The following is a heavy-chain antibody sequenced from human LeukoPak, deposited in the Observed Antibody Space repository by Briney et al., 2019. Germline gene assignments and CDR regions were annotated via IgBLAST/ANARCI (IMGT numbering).Heavy chain of an antibody. CDR1: GGSISNYF. Sequence: SETLSLTCTVSGGSISNYFWSWIRQPAGKGLEWIGRIFTSGSTDYNPSLKSRVTVSVDTSRDQFSLKLTSVTAADTAVYYCARESRTYDGSGYYHDYWGQGTLVTVSP. CDR2: IFTSGST. CDR3: ARESRTYDGSGYYHDY. D-gene: IGHD3-22*01. V-gene: IGHV4-4*07. J-gene: IGHJ4*02.